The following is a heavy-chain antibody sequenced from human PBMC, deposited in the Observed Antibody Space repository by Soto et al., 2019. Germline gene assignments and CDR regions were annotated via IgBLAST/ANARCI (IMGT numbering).Heavy chain of an antibody. CDR1: GFIFSDYS. J-gene: IGHJ4*02. V-gene: IGHV3-21*01. CDR3: ARDWAAALDY. D-gene: IGHD6-13*01. Sequence: EVHLVESGGGLVKPGGSLRISCAASGFIFSDYSMNWVRQAPGKGLEWVSSISGSRGYIYYGDSVKGRFTISRDNAKNSVVLQMNNLRAEDTAVYYCARDWAAALDYWGPGTLVTVSS. CDR2: ISGSRGYI.